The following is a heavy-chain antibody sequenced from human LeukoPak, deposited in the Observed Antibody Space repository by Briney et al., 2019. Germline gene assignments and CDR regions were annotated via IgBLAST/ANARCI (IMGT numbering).Heavy chain of an antibody. J-gene: IGHJ4*02. CDR3: AKADSARVAVLKTTIDY. V-gene: IGHV3-23*01. CDR2: ISGSGGST. D-gene: IGHD3-22*01. CDR1: GFTFSSYA. Sequence: GGSLRLSCAASGFTFSSYAMSWVRQAPGKGLEWVSAISGSGGSTYYADSVKGRFTISRDNSKNTVYLQMNSLRADDTAVYYCAKADSARVAVLKTTIDYWGQGTLVTVSS.